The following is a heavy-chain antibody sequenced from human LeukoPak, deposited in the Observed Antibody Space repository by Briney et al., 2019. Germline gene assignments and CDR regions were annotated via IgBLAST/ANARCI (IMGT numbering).Heavy chain of an antibody. CDR1: GFTFSSYA. D-gene: IGHD2-21*01. CDR3: AKDQLRGDDGNFDC. J-gene: IGHJ4*02. V-gene: IGHV3-23*01. Sequence: GGSLRLSCAASGFTFSSYAMSWVRQAPGKGLEWVSAISGSGGSTYYADSVKGRFTISRDNSKNTLYLQMNSLRAEDTAVDYCAKDQLRGDDGNFDCWGQGTMVTVSS. CDR2: ISGSGGST.